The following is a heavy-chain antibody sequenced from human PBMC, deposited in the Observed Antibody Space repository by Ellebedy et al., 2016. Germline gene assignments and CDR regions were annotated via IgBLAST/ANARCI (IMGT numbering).Heavy chain of an antibody. V-gene: IGHV2-70*12. CDR3: AGVTIFGAVKGAFDS. D-gene: IGHD3-3*01. J-gene: IGHJ3*01. CDR2: IDWEDDK. Sequence: SGPTLVKPTETLTLTCSVSGISLTATGVCVGWIRQPPGKALEWLGLIDWEDDKYYSASMKTRLSISKDTYKNQVFLTMTHIDPVDTGTYYCAGVTIFGAVKGAFDSWGQGTPVTVSA. CDR1: GISLTATGVC.